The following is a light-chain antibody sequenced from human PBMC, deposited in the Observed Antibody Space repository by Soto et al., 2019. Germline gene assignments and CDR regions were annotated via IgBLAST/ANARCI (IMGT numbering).Light chain of an antibody. CDR1: QTVLDSSNNKDY. CDR2: WAS. J-gene: IGKJ2*01. Sequence: DIVMTQSPDSLAVSLGERATINCKSSQTVLDSSNNKDYLTWYQQKPGQPPKLLIYWASTREFGVPDRFSGSGSGTDFTLTISSLQAEDVAVYYCQQYGRSPGYIFGQGTNLEIK. CDR3: QQYGRSPGYI. V-gene: IGKV4-1*01.